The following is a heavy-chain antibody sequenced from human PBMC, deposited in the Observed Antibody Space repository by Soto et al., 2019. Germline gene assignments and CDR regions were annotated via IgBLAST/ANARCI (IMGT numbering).Heavy chain of an antibody. V-gene: IGHV3-30-3*01. D-gene: IGHD6-13*01. J-gene: IGHJ6*02. CDR3: AREKQLVLMGFDYYYGMDV. Sequence: GGSLRLSCAASGFTVSSYAMHWVRQAPGKGLEWVAVISYDGSNKYYADSVKGRFTISRENSKNTLYLQMNSLRAEDTAVYYCAREKQLVLMGFDYYYGMDVWGQGTTVTVSS. CDR2: ISYDGSNK. CDR1: GFTVSSYA.